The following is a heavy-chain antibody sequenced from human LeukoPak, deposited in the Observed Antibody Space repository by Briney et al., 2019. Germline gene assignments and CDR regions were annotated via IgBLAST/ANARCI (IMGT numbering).Heavy chain of an antibody. CDR3: AKGRGKDGQNLFDY. Sequence: GSLRLSCTASGFTFSSYSMNWVRQAPGKGLEWVTFIRSDGTKTHYADSVKGRFTISRDNSKNTLFLQIDNLRVDDTAVYYCAKGRGKDGQNLFDYWGQGTLITVSS. D-gene: IGHD5-24*01. J-gene: IGHJ4*02. V-gene: IGHV3-30*02. CDR2: IRSDGTKT. CDR1: GFTFSSYS.